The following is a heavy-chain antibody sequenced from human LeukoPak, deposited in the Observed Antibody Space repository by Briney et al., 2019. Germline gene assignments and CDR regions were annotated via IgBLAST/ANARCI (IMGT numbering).Heavy chain of an antibody. J-gene: IGHJ5*02. D-gene: IGHD1-1*01. V-gene: IGHV4-31*03. CDR2: IYYSGST. CDR1: GGSISSGDYY. Sequence: SETLSLTCTVSGGSISSGDYYWSWIRQHPGKGLEWIGYIYYSGSTYYNPSLKSRVTISVDTSKNQFSLKLSSVTAADTAVYYCARDYRVQLEGWIDPWGQGTLVTVSS. CDR3: ARDYRVQLEGWIDP.